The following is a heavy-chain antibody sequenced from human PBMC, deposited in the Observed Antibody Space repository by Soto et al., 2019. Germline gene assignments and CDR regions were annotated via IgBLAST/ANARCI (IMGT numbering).Heavy chain of an antibody. V-gene: IGHV3-23*01. Sequence: PGGSLRLSCAASGFSFSGYAMSWVRQAPGKGLEWVSGISGSGGSTYYADSVKGRFTISRDNSKNTLSLQMNSLRAEDTAVYYCAKDRRQIFGVVITDTSDIWGQGTMVTVSS. CDR1: GFSFSGYA. D-gene: IGHD3-3*01. J-gene: IGHJ3*02. CDR2: ISGSGGST. CDR3: AKDRRQIFGVVITDTSDI.